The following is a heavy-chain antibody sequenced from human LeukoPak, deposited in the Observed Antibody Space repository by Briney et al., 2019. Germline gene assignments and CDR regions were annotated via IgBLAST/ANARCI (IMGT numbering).Heavy chain of an antibody. Sequence: SETLSLTCTVSGGSISSYYWSWIRPPPGKGLEWIGYIYYSGSTNYNPSFKSRVTISVDTSKNQFSLKLSSVTAADTAVYYCARQAPRDYYDSSGYLDYWGQGTLVTVSS. CDR3: ARQAPRDYYDSSGYLDY. CDR1: GGSISSYY. CDR2: IYYSGST. D-gene: IGHD3-22*01. V-gene: IGHV4-59*08. J-gene: IGHJ4*02.